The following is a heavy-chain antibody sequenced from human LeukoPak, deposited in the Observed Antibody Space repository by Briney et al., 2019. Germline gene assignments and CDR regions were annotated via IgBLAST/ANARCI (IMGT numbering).Heavy chain of an antibody. Sequence: GGSLRLSCAASGFTFINAWMTWVRQAPGKGLEWIGRIKSKTNGGTTDYATPVKGRFTFSRDDSKSTLYPQMDSLKTEDTAVYFCTTAPDTSDYWGQGTLVTVSS. D-gene: IGHD5-18*01. CDR3: TTAPDTSDY. J-gene: IGHJ4*02. V-gene: IGHV3-15*01. CDR2: IKSKTNGGTT. CDR1: GFTFINAW.